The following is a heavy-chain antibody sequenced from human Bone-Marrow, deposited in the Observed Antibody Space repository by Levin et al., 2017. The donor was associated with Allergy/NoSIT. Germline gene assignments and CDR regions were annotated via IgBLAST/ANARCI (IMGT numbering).Heavy chain of an antibody. CDR3: ARAPMKQWLEIYDY. J-gene: IGHJ4*02. V-gene: IGHV1-2*02. Sequence: ASVKVSCKASGYTFTDYYIHWLRQGPGRGLEWMGWVNSNTGDTNYAQNFQGRVTMTRDTSISTAYMELSRLHSDDTAMYFCARAPMKQWLEIYDYWGQGSLVAVSS. CDR2: VNSNTGDT. CDR1: GYTFTDYY. D-gene: IGHD6-19*01.